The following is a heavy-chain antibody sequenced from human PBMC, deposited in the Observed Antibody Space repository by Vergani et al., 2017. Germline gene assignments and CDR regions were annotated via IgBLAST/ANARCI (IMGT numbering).Heavy chain of an antibody. Sequence: QVQLQESGPGLVKPSETLSLTCTVSGGSISSYYWSWIRQPPGKGLEWIGYIYYSGSTNYNPSLKSRVTISVDTSKNQFSLKLSSVTAADTAVYYCAGDSAVTNGGSYVDYWGQGTLVTVSS. D-gene: IGHD3-16*01. CDR2: IYYSGST. J-gene: IGHJ4*02. CDR1: GGSISSYY. CDR3: AGDSAVTNGGSYVDY. V-gene: IGHV4-59*01.